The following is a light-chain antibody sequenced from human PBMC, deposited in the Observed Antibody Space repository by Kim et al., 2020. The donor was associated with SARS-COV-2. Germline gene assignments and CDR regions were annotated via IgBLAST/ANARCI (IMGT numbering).Light chain of an antibody. CDR1: KLGDKY. Sequence: SYELTQPPSVSVSPGQTASISCSGDKLGDKYACWYQQKTPGQAPVLLIYEDIKRPSGIPERFSGSNSGNTATLTISGTQAIDEADYYCQAWDGSAWVFGG. J-gene: IGLJ3*02. CDR2: EDI. CDR3: QAWDGSAWV. V-gene: IGLV3-1*01.